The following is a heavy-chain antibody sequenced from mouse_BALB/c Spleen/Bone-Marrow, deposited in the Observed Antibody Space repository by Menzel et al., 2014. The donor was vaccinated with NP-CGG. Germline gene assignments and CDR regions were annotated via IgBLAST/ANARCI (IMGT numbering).Heavy chain of an antibody. J-gene: IGHJ3*01. D-gene: IGHD1-1*01. V-gene: IGHV7-3*02. Sequence: EVKVVESGGGLVQPGGSLRLSCATSGFTFTDYYMSWVRQPPGKALEWLGLIRNKANGYTTEYSASVKGRFTISRDNSQSILYLQMTALRAEDSATYYCGRGWITTGFAYWGQGTLVTVSA. CDR2: IRNKANGYTT. CDR3: GRGWITTGFAY. CDR1: GFTFTDYY.